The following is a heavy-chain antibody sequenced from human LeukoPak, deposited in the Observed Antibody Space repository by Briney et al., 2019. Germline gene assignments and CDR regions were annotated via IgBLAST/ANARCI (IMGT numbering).Heavy chain of an antibody. CDR2: ISTSSRYI. CDR3: ARADCSSSTCYLRRSWFDP. J-gene: IGHJ5*02. Sequence: GGSLRLSCAASGFTLSNYDMNWARQAPGKGLEWVSSISTSSRYIYYKDSVRGRFTISRGDAKNSLYLEMNSLRAEDTAVYYCARADCSSSTCYLRRSWFDPWGQGTLVTVSS. V-gene: IGHV3-21*01. CDR1: GFTLSNYD. D-gene: IGHD2-2*01.